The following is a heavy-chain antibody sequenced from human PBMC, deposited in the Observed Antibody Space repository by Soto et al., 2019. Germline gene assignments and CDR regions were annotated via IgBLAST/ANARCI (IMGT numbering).Heavy chain of an antibody. V-gene: IGHV4-4*02. CDR1: GGSISSSNW. Sequence: SETLSLTCAVSGGSISSSNWWSWVRQPPGKGLEWIGEIYHSGSTNYNPSLKSRVTISVDKSKNQLSLKLSSVIAADTAVYYCARVSGSYYYGMDVWGQGTTVTVSS. J-gene: IGHJ6*02. CDR3: ARVSGSYYYGMDV. D-gene: IGHD1-26*01. CDR2: IYHSGST.